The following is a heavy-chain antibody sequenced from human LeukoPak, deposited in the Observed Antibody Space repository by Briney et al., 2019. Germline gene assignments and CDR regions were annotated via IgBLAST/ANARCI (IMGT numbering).Heavy chain of an antibody. J-gene: IGHJ4*02. V-gene: IGHV3-30*03. CDR3: ARDMALY. D-gene: IGHD5-24*01. Sequence: GGSLRLSCAASGFTFSSYGMHWVRQAPGKGLEWVAVISYDGSNKYYADSVKGRFTISRDNAKNSLYLQMNSLRAEDTAAYYCARDMALYWGQGTLVTVS. CDR2: ISYDGSNK. CDR1: GFTFSSYG.